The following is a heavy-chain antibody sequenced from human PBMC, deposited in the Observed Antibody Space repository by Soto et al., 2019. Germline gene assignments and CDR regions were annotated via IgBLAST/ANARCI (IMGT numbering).Heavy chain of an antibody. J-gene: IGHJ5*02. Sequence: GGSLRLSCAASGFTFSSYAMHWVRQAPGKGLEWVAVISYDGSNKYYADSVKGRFTISRDNSKNTLYLQMDALRIEDTALYYCGKDSDFYEILTGYIDHWGQGTPVTVSS. V-gene: IGHV3-30-3*01. CDR2: ISYDGSNK. CDR1: GFTFSSYA. D-gene: IGHD3-9*01. CDR3: GKDSDFYEILTGYIDH.